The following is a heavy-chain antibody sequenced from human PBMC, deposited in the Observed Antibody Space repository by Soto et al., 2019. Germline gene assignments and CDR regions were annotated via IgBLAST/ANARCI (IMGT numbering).Heavy chain of an antibody. CDR3: AKAGGYSGSPPPRFDY. CDR2: ISGSGGST. V-gene: IGHV3-23*01. Sequence: GGSLRLSCAASGFTVSSNYMSWVRQAPGKGLEWVSAISGSGGSTYYADSVKGRFTISRDNSKNTLYLQMNSLRAEDTAVYYCAKAGGYSGSPPPRFDYWGQGTLVTVSS. J-gene: IGHJ4*02. CDR1: GFTVSSNY. D-gene: IGHD1-26*01.